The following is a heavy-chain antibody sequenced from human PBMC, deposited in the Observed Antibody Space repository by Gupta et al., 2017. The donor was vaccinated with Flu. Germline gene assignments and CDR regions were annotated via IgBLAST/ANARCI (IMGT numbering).Heavy chain of an antibody. Sequence: QVQLVQSGAEVKKPGASVKVSCKASGYTFTNYYMHWVRQAPGQGLEWMGIISPRTGTTTYAHKFQGRVTMTRDTSTSTVYMELSSLRSEDTAVYYCTSEITYWGQGTLVTVSS. J-gene: IGHJ1*01. V-gene: IGHV1-46*03. CDR1: GYTFTNYY. CDR3: TSEITY. CDR2: ISPRTGTT.